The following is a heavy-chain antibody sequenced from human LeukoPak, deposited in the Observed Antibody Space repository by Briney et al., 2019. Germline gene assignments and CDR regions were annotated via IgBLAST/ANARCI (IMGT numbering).Heavy chain of an antibody. CDR2: INSDASVT. V-gene: IGHV3-74*01. J-gene: IGHJ4*02. Sequence: GGSLRLSCAASGFTFDDYAMHWVRQTPGKGLVWVSRINSDASVTTYADSVKGRFTISRDNAKNTLYLQMNSLRAEDTAVYYCARAGTLDYWGQGTLVTVSS. CDR3: ARAGTLDY. D-gene: IGHD6-19*01. CDR1: GFTFDDYA.